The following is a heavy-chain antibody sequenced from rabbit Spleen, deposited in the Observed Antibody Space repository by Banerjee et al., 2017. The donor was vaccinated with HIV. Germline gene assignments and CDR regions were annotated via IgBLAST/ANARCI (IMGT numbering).Heavy chain of an antibody. D-gene: IGHD7-1*01. V-gene: IGHV1S40*01. CDR3: ARGYSGYNYASDL. J-gene: IGHJ3*01. CDR1: GIDFSSYYY. CDR2: IWSSSGIT. Sequence: QSLEESGGGLVKPGGTLTLTCKASGIDFSSYYYMCWVRQAPGKGLEWIGCIWSSSGITSYASWAKGRFTISKTSSTTVTLQMTSLTGADTATYFCARGYSGYNYASDLWGQGTLVTVS.